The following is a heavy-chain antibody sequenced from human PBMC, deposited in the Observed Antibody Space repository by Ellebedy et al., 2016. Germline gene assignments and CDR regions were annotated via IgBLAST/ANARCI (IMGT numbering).Heavy chain of an antibody. CDR1: GFTFSSYA. D-gene: IGHD2-8*01. Sequence: GESLKISCSASGFTFSSYAMSWVRQAPGKGLEWVSAISTSGGSTYYADSVKGRFTISRDNSKTSLYLQMNSLRAEDTAVYYCARAPGHGVTSPRDYWGQGTLVTVSS. CDR2: ISTSGGST. J-gene: IGHJ4*02. V-gene: IGHV3-23*01. CDR3: ARAPGHGVTSPRDY.